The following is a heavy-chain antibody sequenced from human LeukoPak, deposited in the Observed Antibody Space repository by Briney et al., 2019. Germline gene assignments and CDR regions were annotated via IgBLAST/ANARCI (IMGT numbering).Heavy chain of an antibody. Sequence: ASVKVSCKASGGTFSSYAISWVRQAPGKGLEWMGGFDPEDGETIYAQKFQGRVTMTEDTSTDTAYMELSSLRSEDTAVYYCATDSRELVRWYHFDYWGQGTLVTVSS. CDR3: ATDSRELVRWYHFDY. J-gene: IGHJ4*02. D-gene: IGHD4-23*01. CDR1: GGTFSSYA. CDR2: FDPEDGET. V-gene: IGHV1-24*01.